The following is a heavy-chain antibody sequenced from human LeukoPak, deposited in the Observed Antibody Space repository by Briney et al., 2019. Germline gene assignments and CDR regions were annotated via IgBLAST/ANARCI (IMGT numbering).Heavy chain of an antibody. CDR3: ARYSGSYPHDAFDI. Sequence: SETLSLTCTVSGVSISSYYRSWIRQPPGKGLEWIGYIYYSGSTSYNPALKSRVTISVDTSKNHFSLKLSYVTAADTAVYYCARYSGSYPHDAFDIWGQGTMVTVSS. J-gene: IGHJ3*02. CDR2: IYYSGST. D-gene: IGHD1-26*01. V-gene: IGHV4-59*01. CDR1: GVSISSYY.